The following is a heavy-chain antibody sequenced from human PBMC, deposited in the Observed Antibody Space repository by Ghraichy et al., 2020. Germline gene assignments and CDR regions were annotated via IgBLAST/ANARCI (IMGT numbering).Heavy chain of an antibody. J-gene: IGHJ3*02. D-gene: IGHD6-19*01. CDR1: GFSISSDYY. CDR2: IYHSGSS. CDR3: ARPNSSGRGDAFDI. V-gene: IGHV4-38-2*02. Sequence: SETLSLTCTVSGFSISSDYYWGWIRQPPGKGLEWIGTIYHSGSSYYNPSLKSRVTMSVDTSKNEFSLNLSSVTAADTAVYYCARPNSSGRGDAFDIWGQGTMVTVSS.